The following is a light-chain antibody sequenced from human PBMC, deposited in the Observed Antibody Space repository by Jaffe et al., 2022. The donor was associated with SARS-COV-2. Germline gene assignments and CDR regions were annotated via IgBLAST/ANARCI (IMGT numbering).Light chain of an antibody. CDR1: SSDVGSYNL. Sequence: QSALTQPASVSGSPGQSITISCTGTSSDVGSYNLVSWYQQHPGKAPKLMIYEVSKRPSGVSNRFSGSKSGNTASLTISGLQAEDEADYYCCSYAGSTRFGGGTKLTVL. CDR2: EVS. V-gene: IGLV2-23*02. CDR3: CSYAGSTR. J-gene: IGLJ3*02.